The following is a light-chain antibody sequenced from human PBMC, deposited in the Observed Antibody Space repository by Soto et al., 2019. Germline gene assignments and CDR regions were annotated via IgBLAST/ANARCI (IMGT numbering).Light chain of an antibody. CDR1: QSISSF. Sequence: DIQMTQSPSSLSSSVGDRITITCRASQSISSFLNWYQQKPGKAPKLLIYDTSSLQSGVPSRFSGSGSGTDSTLTISTLQPEEVSTYCCQQSLSPPLTCGQGTRLEIK. V-gene: IGKV1-39*01. CDR2: DTS. CDR3: QQSLSPPLT. J-gene: IGKJ5*01.